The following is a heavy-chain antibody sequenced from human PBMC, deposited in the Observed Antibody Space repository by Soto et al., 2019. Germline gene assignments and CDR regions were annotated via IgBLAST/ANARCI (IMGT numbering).Heavy chain of an antibody. CDR2: MTGDGRTT. J-gene: IGHJ4*02. V-gene: IGHV3-74*03. D-gene: IGHD3-10*01. Sequence: GGSLRLSSAASGFTFCDYWMDWVRQPPGKGPEWVSRMTGDGRTTQYADSVKGRLTASRDNAKSTLYLQMNSLRAEDTAVYYCAVAGVDYCGEGTSVPV. CDR1: GFTFCDYW. CDR3: AVAGVDY.